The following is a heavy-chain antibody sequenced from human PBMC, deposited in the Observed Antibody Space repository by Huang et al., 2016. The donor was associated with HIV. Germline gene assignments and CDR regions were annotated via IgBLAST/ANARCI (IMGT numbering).Heavy chain of an antibody. V-gene: IGHV1-69*01. J-gene: IGHJ6*02. CDR1: GGTVRTYA. CDR2: IIPMFFTA. Sequence: QVQLVQSGAEVKKPGSSVKVSCKASGGTVRTYAISWVRQAPGQGLEWMGVIIPMFFTATYAQKFQGTVTITADEFTSTAYMELSSLRSEDTALYYCAIGRTRSSLYDSYYGLDVWGQGTTVTVSS. CDR3: AIGRTRSSLYDSYYGLDV. D-gene: IGHD6-6*01.